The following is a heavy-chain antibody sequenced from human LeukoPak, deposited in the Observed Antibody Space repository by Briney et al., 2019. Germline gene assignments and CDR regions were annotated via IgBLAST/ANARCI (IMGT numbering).Heavy chain of an antibody. D-gene: IGHD2-2*02. CDR1: GGTFSSYA. CDR3: ARDGYCSSTSCYTEAYYYYYMDV. CDR2: IIPIFGTA. J-gene: IGHJ6*03. Sequence: GASVKVSCKASGGTFSSYAIIWVRQAPGQGLEWMGGIIPIFGTANYAQKFQGRVTITTDESTSTAYMELSSLRSEDTAVYYCARDGYCSSTSCYTEAYYYYYMDVWGKGTTVTVSS. V-gene: IGHV1-69*05.